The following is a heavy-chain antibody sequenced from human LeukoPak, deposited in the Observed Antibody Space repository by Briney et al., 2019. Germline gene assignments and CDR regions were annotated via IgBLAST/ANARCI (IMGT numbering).Heavy chain of an antibody. CDR2: ISPDSTSI. D-gene: IGHD6-13*01. CDR1: GFTFSSYS. CDR3: AREGGSSWQYYFDY. V-gene: IGHV3-48*01. J-gene: IGHJ4*02. Sequence: GGSLRLSFAASGFTFSSYSMNWVRQAPGKGLEWVSYISPDSTSIHYADSVRGRFTISRDNSKNMVYLQMSSLRAEDTAVYYCAREGGSSWQYYFDYWGQGTLVTVSS.